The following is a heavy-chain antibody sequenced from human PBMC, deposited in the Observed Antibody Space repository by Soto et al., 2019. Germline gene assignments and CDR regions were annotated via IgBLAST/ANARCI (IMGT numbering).Heavy chain of an antibody. CDR2: ISAYNGNT. CDR1: GYTFTGYG. V-gene: IGHV1-18*01. J-gene: IGHJ6*02. D-gene: IGHD2-2*01. CDR3: ARALSDIVVVPAPMDV. Sequence: ASVKVSCKASGYTFTGYGISWVRQAPGQGLEWMGWISAYNGNTNYAQKLQGRVTMTTDTSTSTAYMELRSLRSDDTAVYYCARALSDIVVVPAPMDVWGQGTTVTVSS.